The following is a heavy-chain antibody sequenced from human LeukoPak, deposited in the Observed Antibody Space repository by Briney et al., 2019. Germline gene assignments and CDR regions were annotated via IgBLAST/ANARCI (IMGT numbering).Heavy chain of an antibody. J-gene: IGHJ6*02. CDR1: GYTFTSYD. CDR3: ARDKYYDFWSGYYAYYYYGMDV. D-gene: IGHD3-3*01. Sequence: ASVKVSCKASGYTFTSYDINWVRQATGQGLEWMGWMKPTSGNTGYAQKFQGRVTMTRNTSISTAYMELSSLRSEDTAVYYCARDKYYDFWSGYYAYYYYGMDVWGQGTTVTVSS. CDR2: MKPTSGNT. V-gene: IGHV1-8*01.